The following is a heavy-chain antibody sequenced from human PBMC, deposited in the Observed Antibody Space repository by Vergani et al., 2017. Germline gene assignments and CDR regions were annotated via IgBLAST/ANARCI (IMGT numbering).Heavy chain of an antibody. CDR2: IFPGDADT. V-gene: IGHV5-51*01. CDR1: GYTFTNYW. Sequence: EVQLVQSGAEVKKPGESVKISCETSGYTFTNYWVAWVRQRPGKGLEWMGLIFPGDADTRYSPSFEGQVTISADTSTSTAYVQWPSLKASDTAVYFCARLPRGLRGMSLEYWGQGTLVTVSS. CDR3: ARLPRGLRGMSLEY. J-gene: IGHJ4*02. D-gene: IGHD3-10*01.